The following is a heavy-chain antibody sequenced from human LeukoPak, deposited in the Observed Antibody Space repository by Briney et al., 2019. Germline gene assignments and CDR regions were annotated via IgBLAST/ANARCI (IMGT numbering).Heavy chain of an antibody. J-gene: IGHJ4*02. V-gene: IGHV3-23*01. CDR2: ISGSGGST. Sequence: GGSLRLSCAASGFTFSSYAMRWVRQAPGKGLEWVSAISGSGGSTYYADSVKGRFTISRDNSKNTLYLQMNSLRAEDTAVYYCAKPWPIGAAAGTGGFDYWGQGTLVTVSS. D-gene: IGHD6-13*01. CDR3: AKPWPIGAAAGTGGFDY. CDR1: GFTFSSYA.